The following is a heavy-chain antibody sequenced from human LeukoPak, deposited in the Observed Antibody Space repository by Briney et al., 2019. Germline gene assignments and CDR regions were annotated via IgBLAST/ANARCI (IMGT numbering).Heavy chain of an antibody. CDR1: GLTFSSYE. CDR2: INTGGSTI. V-gene: IGHV3-48*03. CDR3: ASGRFLSFDY. J-gene: IGHJ4*02. D-gene: IGHD3-3*01. Sequence: GGSLRLSCEASGLTFSSYEMNWVRQAPGKGLECVSHINTGGSTIYYADSVKGRFTISRDNAKNSLYLQMNSLRAEDTAVYYCASGRFLSFDYWGQGALVTVSS.